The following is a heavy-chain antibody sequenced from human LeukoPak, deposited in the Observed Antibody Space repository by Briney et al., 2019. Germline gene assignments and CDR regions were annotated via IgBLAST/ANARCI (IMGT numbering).Heavy chain of an antibody. CDR2: IYYSGSS. D-gene: IGHD4-17*01. V-gene: IGHV4-59*08. CDR1: GGSIHNFY. CDR3: ARSNGDYFAYIDY. J-gene: IGHJ4*02. Sequence: SETLSLTCTVSGGSIHNFYWSWIRQPPGKGLEWIGYIYYSGSSKYNPSLKSRVTISVDTSKDQFSLKLTSVTAADTAVYYCARSNGDYFAYIDYWGQGTLVTVSS.